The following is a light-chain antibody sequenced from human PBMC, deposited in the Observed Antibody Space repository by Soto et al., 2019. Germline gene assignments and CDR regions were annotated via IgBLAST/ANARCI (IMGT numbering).Light chain of an antibody. Sequence: EIVMTQSPATLSVSPGERATLSCRSSQSVSSSSLARYQQKPGQAPRLLIYGASSRATGIPDRFSGSGSGTDFTLTISRLEPEDFAVYYCHQYGSSPRTFGQGTKVDI. CDR2: GAS. J-gene: IGKJ1*01. V-gene: IGKV3-20*01. CDR3: HQYGSSPRT. CDR1: QSVSSSS.